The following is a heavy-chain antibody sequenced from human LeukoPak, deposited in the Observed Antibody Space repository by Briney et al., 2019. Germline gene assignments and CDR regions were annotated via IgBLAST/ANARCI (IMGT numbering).Heavy chain of an antibody. V-gene: IGHV5-51*01. CDR2: IYPGDSDT. Sequence: GESLKISCKGSGYSFTSYWIGWVRQMPGKGLEWMGIIYPGDSDTRYSPSFQGQVTISADKSISTAYLQWSSLKASDTAMYYCARHPLALSSSWFDHQFGWSDPWGQGILVTVSS. D-gene: IGHD6-13*01. J-gene: IGHJ5*02. CDR1: GYSFTSYW. CDR3: ARHPLALSSSWFDHQFGWSDP.